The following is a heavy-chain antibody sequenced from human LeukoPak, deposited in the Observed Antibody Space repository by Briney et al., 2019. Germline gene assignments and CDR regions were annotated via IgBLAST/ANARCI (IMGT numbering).Heavy chain of an antibody. CDR2: ISGSGGST. V-gene: IGHV3-23*01. CDR1: EFTFNTYA. Sequence: PGGSLRLSCAASEFTFNTYAMTRVRQAPGKGLEWVSGISGSGGSTSYSVKGRFTISRDNSKNTLYLQMTSLRAEDTAVYYCAKAGEYCPDGSCYSENYYFDYWGQGTLFTVSS. CDR3: AKAGEYCPDGSCYSENYYFDY. J-gene: IGHJ4*02. D-gene: IGHD2-15*01.